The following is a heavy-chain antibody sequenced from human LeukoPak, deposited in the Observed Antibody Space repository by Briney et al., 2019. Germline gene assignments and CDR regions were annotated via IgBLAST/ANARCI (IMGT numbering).Heavy chain of an antibody. V-gene: IGHV4-59*01. CDR1: GGSISSYY. D-gene: IGHD3-3*01. CDR2: IYYSGST. Sequence: PSETLSLTCTVSGGSISSYYWSWIRQPPGKGLEWIGYIYYSGSTNYNPSLKSRVTISVDTSKNQFSLKLSSVTAADTAVYYCARELADFGVNWFDPWGQGTLVTVSS. J-gene: IGHJ5*02. CDR3: ARELADFGVNWFDP.